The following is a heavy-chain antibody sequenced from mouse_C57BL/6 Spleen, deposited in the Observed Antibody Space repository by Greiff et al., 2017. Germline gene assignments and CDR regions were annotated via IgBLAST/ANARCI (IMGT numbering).Heavy chain of an antibody. CDR3: VSRTGTDY. CDR1: GYTFTSYW. Sequence: QVQLKQPGAELVRPGTSVKLSCKASGYTFTSYWMHWVKQRPGQGLEWIGVIDPSDSYTNYNQKFKGKASLTVDTSSSTAYMQLSSLTSEDSTVYYCVSRTGTDYWGQGTTLTVSS. CDR2: IDPSDSYT. D-gene: IGHD4-1*01. V-gene: IGHV1-59*01. J-gene: IGHJ2*01.